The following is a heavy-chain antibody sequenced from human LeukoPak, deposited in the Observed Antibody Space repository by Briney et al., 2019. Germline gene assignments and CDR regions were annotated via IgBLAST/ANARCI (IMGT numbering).Heavy chain of an antibody. Sequence: GGSLRLSCAASGFTFSTSAMHWVRRAPGKGLEWVAFIQFDGANKYYADSVRGRFTVSRDNSKNTLYLQMNSLTVGETAVYYCSKGTGTTGWCIDYWGQGTLVTVSS. CDR3: SKGTGTTGWCIDY. V-gene: IGHV3-30*02. CDR1: GFTFSTSA. J-gene: IGHJ4*02. CDR2: IQFDGANK. D-gene: IGHD6-19*01.